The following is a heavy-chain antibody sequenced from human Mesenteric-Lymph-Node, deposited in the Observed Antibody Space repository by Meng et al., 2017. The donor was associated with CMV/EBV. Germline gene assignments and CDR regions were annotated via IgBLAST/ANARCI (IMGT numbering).Heavy chain of an antibody. J-gene: IGHJ6*02. CDR3: AKDRHWYILGGGYGMDV. CDR1: GFTFSSYG. D-gene: IGHD3-3*01. V-gene: IGHV3-30*18. CDR2: ISYGGSNK. Sequence: GGSLRLSCAASGFTFSSYGMHWVRQAPGKGLEWVAVISYGGSNKFYADSVKGRFTISRDNAKNSLYLQMNSLRAEDMALYYCAKDRHWYILGGGYGMDVWGQGTTVTVSS.